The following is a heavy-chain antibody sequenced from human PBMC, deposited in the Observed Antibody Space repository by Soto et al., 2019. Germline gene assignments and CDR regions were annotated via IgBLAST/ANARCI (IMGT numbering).Heavy chain of an antibody. CDR1: GYSFTIYW. CDR3: ARLARGYYGSGSYYKLFYYGMDV. J-gene: IGHJ6*02. Sequence: GESLKISCNGSGYSFTIYWIGWVRQMPGKGLEWMGIIYPGDSDTRYSPSFQGQVTISADKSISTAYLQWSSLKASDTAMYYCARLARGYYGSGSYYKLFYYGMDVWGQGTTVTVSS. D-gene: IGHD3-10*01. V-gene: IGHV5-51*01. CDR2: IYPGDSDT.